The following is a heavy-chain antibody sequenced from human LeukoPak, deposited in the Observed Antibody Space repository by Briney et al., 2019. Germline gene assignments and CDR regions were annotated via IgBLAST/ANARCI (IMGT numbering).Heavy chain of an antibody. CDR3: ARDWSSGPKGGAFDI. V-gene: IGHV4-59*01. CDR2: IYYSGST. Sequence: SETLSLTCYVSGGSLNSYYWHWIRQPPGKGLEWIGYIYYSGSTNYNPSLKSRLTISVDMSKNQFSLKLSSVTAADTAVYYCARDWSSGPKGGAFDIWGQGTMVTVSS. D-gene: IGHD3-22*01. CDR1: GGSLNSYY. J-gene: IGHJ3*02.